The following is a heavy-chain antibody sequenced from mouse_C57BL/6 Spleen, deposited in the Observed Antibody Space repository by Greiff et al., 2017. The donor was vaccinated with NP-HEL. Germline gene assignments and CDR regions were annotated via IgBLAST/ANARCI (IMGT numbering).Heavy chain of an antibody. Sequence: QVQLKQPGAELVRPGSSVKLSCKASGYTFTSYWMDWVKQRPGQGLEWIGNIYPSDSETHYNQKFKDKATLTVDKSSSTAYMQLSSLTSDDSAVYYCARDGGSYGDFDYWGQGTTLTVSS. V-gene: IGHV1-61*01. CDR1: GYTFTSYW. CDR2: IYPSDSET. D-gene: IGHD1-1*02. CDR3: ARDGGSYGDFDY. J-gene: IGHJ2*01.